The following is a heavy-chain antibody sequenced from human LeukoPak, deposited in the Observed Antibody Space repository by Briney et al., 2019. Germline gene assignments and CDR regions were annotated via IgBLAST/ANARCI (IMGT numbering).Heavy chain of an antibody. CDR2: IYPGESDT. Sequence: GESLTVSCKRSGYSFTNYWIGWVRQMPGKGLEWMGIIYPGESDTRYSPSFQGQVTISADKSISTAYLQWSSLKASDTAMYYCARGGGYNYGTFDYWGQGTLVTVSS. V-gene: IGHV5-51*01. CDR3: ARGGGYNYGTFDY. J-gene: IGHJ4*02. D-gene: IGHD5-18*01. CDR1: GYSFTNYW.